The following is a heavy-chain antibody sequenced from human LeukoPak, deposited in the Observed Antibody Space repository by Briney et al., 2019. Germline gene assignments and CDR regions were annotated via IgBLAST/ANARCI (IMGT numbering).Heavy chain of an antibody. Sequence: SETLSLTCTVSGGSISNYYWNWIRQPPGKGLEWIGYIYYSGSTNYNPSLKSRVTISVDTSKNQFSLKLSSVTAADTAVYYCARGVGIVGAISAFDIWGQGTVVTVSS. CDR1: GGSISNYY. J-gene: IGHJ3*02. CDR3: ARGVGIVGAISAFDI. V-gene: IGHV4-59*12. CDR2: IYYSGST. D-gene: IGHD1-26*01.